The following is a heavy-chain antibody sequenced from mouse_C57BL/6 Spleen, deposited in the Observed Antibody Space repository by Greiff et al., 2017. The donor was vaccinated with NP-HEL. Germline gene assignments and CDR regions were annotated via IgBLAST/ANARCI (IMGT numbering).Heavy chain of an antibody. CDR2: ISDGGSYT. V-gene: IGHV5-4*03. D-gene: IGHD2-3*01. CDR3: ARGLLQGFAY. Sequence: EVKVVESGGGLVKPGGSLKLSCAASGFTFSSYAMSWVRQTPEKRLEWVATISDGGSYTYYPDNVKGRFTISRDNAKNNLYLQMSHLKSEDTAMYYCARGLLQGFAYWGQGTLVTVSA. J-gene: IGHJ3*01. CDR1: GFTFSSYA.